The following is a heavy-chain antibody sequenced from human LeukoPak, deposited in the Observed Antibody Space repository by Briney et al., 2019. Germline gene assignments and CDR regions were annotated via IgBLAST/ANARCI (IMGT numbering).Heavy chain of an antibody. CDR2: ISSSSSYI. V-gene: IGHV3-21*01. CDR3: ARDYGGSSPFDY. Sequence: GGSLRLSCAASGSPFSSYTMNWFVRAPGRGLEGVSYISSSSSYIYYADSVKGRFTISRDNAKNSLYLQMNSLRAEDTAVYYCARDYGGSSPFDYWGQGTLVTVSS. CDR1: GSPFSSYT. J-gene: IGHJ4*02. D-gene: IGHD4-23*01.